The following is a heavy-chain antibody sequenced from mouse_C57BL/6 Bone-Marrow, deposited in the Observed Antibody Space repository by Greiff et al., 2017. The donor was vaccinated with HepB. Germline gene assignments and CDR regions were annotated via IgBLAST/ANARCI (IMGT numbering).Heavy chain of an antibody. D-gene: IGHD2-3*01. CDR3: ARSAIYDGYYYYFDY. CDR2: INPGSGGT. V-gene: IGHV1-54*01. J-gene: IGHJ2*01. Sequence: QVQLQHSGAELVRPGTSVKVSCKASGYAFTNYLIEWVKQRPGQGLEWIGVINPGSGGTNYNEKFKGKATLTADKSSSTAYMQLSSLTSEDSAVYFCARSAIYDGYYYYFDYWGQGTTLTVSS. CDR1: GYAFTNYL.